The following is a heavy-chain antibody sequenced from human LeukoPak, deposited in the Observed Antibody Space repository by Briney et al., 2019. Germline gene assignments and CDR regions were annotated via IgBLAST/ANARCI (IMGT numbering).Heavy chain of an antibody. CDR1: GGSLSGYY. J-gene: IGHJ4*02. CDR2: INHSGST. V-gene: IGHV4-34*01. D-gene: IGHD6-19*01. CDR3: ARGRGSGRGWYFDY. Sequence: SETLSLTCAVYGGSLSGYYWSWLRQPPGKGLEWIGEINHSGSTNYNPSLKSRVTISVDTSKNQFSLKLSSVTAADTAVYYCARGRGSGRGWYFDYWGQGTLVTVSS.